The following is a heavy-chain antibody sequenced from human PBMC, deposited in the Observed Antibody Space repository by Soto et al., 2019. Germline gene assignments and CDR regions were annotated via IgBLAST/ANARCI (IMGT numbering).Heavy chain of an antibody. J-gene: IGHJ5*02. D-gene: IGHD4-17*01. Sequence: GGSLRLSCAASGFTFSNYAMTWARQAPGKGLEWVSSLLRSGSTAYYADSVRGRFTISSDTSANSLYLQMDSLRAEDTAIYYCAKDAVSGDGIWLMDSWGQGXVVTVHS. V-gene: IGHV3-23*01. CDR2: LLRSGSTA. CDR3: AKDAVSGDGIWLMDS. CDR1: GFTFSNYA.